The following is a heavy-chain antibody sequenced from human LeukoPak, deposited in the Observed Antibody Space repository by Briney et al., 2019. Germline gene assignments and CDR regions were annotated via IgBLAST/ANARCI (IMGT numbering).Heavy chain of an antibody. J-gene: IGHJ6*03. CDR1: GVSISSTSNQ. V-gene: IGHV4-39*07. D-gene: IGHD3-10*01. Sequence: SETLSLTCPVSGVSISSTSNQWGWIRQPPGKGLEWIGSIYYSGNTHYNPSLKSRVTISVDTSKNQFSLRLRSVTAADTAVYYCARAINGVIILYYFYYMDVWGKGTTVTVSS. CDR3: ARAINGVIILYYFYYMDV. CDR2: IYYSGNT.